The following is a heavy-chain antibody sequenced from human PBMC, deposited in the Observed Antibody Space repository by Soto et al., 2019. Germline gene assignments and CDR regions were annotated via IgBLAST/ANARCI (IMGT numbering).Heavy chain of an antibody. V-gene: IGHV1-69*12. J-gene: IGHJ6*02. CDR2: IIPIFGTA. CDR1: GGTFSSYA. CDR3: AREGGSGSYSYYAMDV. Sequence: QVQLVQSGAEVKKPGSSVKVSCKASGGTFSSYAISWVRQAPGQGLEWMGGIIPIFGTANYAQKFQGRVTITADESTSTAYRELSSLRSEDTAVYYCAREGGSGSYSYYAMDVWGQGTTVTVSS. D-gene: IGHD3-10*01.